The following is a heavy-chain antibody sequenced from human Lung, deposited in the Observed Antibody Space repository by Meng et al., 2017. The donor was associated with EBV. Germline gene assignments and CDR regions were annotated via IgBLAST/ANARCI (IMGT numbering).Heavy chain of an antibody. CDR1: GGSISSYY. CDR2: IYTSGST. V-gene: IGHV4-4*07. CDR3: AREGRSHQVGVSVY. J-gene: IGHJ4*02. Sequence: QVKLKESGPGLVKPSETLSLTCTVSGGSISSYYWSWIRQPAGKGLEWIGRIYTSGSTNYNPSLKSRVTMSVDTSKNQFSLKLRFVTAADTAVYYCAREGRSHQVGVSVYWGQGNLVTVSS. D-gene: IGHD2-21*01.